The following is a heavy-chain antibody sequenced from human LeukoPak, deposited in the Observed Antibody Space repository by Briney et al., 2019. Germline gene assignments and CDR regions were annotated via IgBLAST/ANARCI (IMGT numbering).Heavy chain of an antibody. D-gene: IGHD6-19*01. Sequence: ASVKVSCKASGYTFTTYGTSWMRQAPGQGLEWMGWIIGYDGNTNYAQKLQGRVTMTTDTSTSTAYMEMRTLRADDTAVYYCARGGDSGCCSPDYWGQGTLVTVSS. J-gene: IGHJ4*02. CDR2: IIGYDGNT. V-gene: IGHV1-18*01. CDR1: GYTFTTYG. CDR3: ARGGDSGCCSPDY.